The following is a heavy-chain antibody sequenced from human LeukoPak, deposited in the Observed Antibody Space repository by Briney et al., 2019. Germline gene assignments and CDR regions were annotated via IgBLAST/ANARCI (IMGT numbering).Heavy chain of an antibody. CDR3: AKGPLRGAAAAIDY. D-gene: IGHD2-2*01. CDR1: GFTFNNYG. J-gene: IGHJ4*02. CDR2: ISYDGRNK. Sequence: GGSLRLSCAASGFTFNNYGMHWVRQAPGKGLEWVAVISYDGRNKHYPDSVKGRLTISRDISTDTLWLQMDSLRTEDTAVYYCAKGPLRGAAAAIDYWGQGTLVTVSS. V-gene: IGHV3-30*18.